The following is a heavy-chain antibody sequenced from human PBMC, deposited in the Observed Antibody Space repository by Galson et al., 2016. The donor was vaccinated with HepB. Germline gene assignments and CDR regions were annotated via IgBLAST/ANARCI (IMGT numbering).Heavy chain of an antibody. D-gene: IGHD6-13*01. CDR3: AKDWAAGGNWYFEY. CDR2: VSYDGNNK. Sequence: SLRLSCAAFGFSFSSFAMHWVRQVPGKGLEWVAVVSYDGNNKYYADSVNGRFTISRDNSNNTVHLQMNNLKVEDMAIYYCAKDWAAGGNWYFEYWGQGTLVTVSS. V-gene: IGHV3-30*18. J-gene: IGHJ4*02. CDR1: GFSFSSFA.